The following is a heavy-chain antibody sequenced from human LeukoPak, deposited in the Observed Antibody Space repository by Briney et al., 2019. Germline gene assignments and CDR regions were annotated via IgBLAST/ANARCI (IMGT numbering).Heavy chain of an antibody. J-gene: IGHJ6*02. Sequence: PGASLRLSCTAFGFTFGDHAMSWVRQARGRGLGWLGFVRSKAYGATTEYAASVKGRFTISREDSISIAYLQMNSLKTEDTAVYYCTRGQIQLWLYSGMDVWGQGTTVIVSS. CDR3: TRGQIQLWLYSGMDV. CDR2: VRSKAYGATT. CDR1: GFTFGDHA. D-gene: IGHD5-18*01. V-gene: IGHV3-49*04.